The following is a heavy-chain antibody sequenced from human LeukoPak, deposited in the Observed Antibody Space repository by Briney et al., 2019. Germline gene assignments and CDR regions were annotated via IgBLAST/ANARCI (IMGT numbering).Heavy chain of an antibody. CDR3: ARTSPTSHFDF. D-gene: IGHD3-16*01. Sequence: GGSLRLSCAASGFTFTTYWMLWVRQAPGKGLVWVSRINGIGSSSNYADSVKGQFTISRDNARNTLYLQMNSLRAEDTALYYCARTSPTSHFDFWGQGTLVTVSS. V-gene: IGHV3-74*01. CDR1: GFTFTTYW. CDR2: INGIGSSS. J-gene: IGHJ4*02.